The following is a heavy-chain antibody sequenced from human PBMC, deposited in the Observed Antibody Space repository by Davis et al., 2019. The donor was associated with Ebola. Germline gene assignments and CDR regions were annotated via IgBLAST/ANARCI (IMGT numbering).Heavy chain of an antibody. V-gene: IGHV3-53*04. J-gene: IGHJ6*02. CDR2: IYGGGST. CDR1: GFTVSSHY. D-gene: IGHD6-19*01. Sequence: PGGSLRLSCAASGFTVSSHYMSWVRQAPGKGLEWVSIIYGGGSTYYADSVKGRFTISRHNSENTLFLQMNSLRPEDTAVYYCARSIAVVYGMDVWGQGTTVTVSS. CDR3: ARSIAVVYGMDV.